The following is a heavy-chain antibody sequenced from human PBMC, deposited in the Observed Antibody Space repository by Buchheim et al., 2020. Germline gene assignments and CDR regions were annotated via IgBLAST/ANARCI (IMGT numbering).Heavy chain of an antibody. CDR3: ARGGGFWRGYSPAEY. CDR2: IPSGGSDQ. V-gene: IGHV3-48*03. Sequence: EVQLVESGGGLVQPGGSLRLSCAASGFPFSSYEMHWVRQAPGKGLEWVSYIPSGGSDQYYADSVKGRFIISRDNAKNSLYLQLNSLRAEDTAIYFCARGGGFWRGYSPAEYWGQGTL. CDR1: GFPFSSYE. D-gene: IGHD3-3*01. J-gene: IGHJ4*02.